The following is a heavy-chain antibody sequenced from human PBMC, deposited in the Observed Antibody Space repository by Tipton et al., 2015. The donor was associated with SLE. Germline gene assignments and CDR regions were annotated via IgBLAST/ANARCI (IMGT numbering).Heavy chain of an antibody. CDR2: IYYSGST. CDR1: GGSISSSSYY. CDR3: ATYSNYRYFDL. Sequence: PGLVKPSETLSLICTVSGGSISSSSYYWGWIRQPPGKGLEWIGSIYYSGSTYYNPSLKSRVTISVDTSKNQFSLKLSSVTAADTAVYYCATYSNYRYFDLWGRGTLVTVSS. J-gene: IGHJ2*01. V-gene: IGHV4-39*01. D-gene: IGHD4-11*01.